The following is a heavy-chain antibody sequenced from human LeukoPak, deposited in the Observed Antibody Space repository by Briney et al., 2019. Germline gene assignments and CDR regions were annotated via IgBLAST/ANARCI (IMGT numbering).Heavy chain of an antibody. CDR1: GYTFTGYY. D-gene: IGHD6-13*01. CDR2: INPNSGGT. J-gene: IGHJ3*02. Sequence: ASVKVSCKASGYTFTGYYMHWVRQAPGQGLEWMGWINPNSGGTNYAQKFQGRVTMTRDTSISTAYMELSRLRSDDTAVYYCARGRDPQRIAGASDIWGQGTMVTVSS. V-gene: IGHV1-2*02. CDR3: ARGRDPQRIAGASDI.